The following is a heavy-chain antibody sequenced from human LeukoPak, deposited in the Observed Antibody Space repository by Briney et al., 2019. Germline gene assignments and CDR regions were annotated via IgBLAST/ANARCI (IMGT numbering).Heavy chain of an antibody. V-gene: IGHV1-2*02. J-gene: IGHJ3*02. Sequence: ASVKVSCKASGYTFTGYYMHWVRQAPGQGLEWMGWINPNSGGTNYAQKFQGRVTMTRDTSISTAYMELSRLRSDDTAVYYCARGPRRLGELSLWDAFDIWGQGTMVTVSS. CDR3: ARGPRRLGELSLWDAFDI. CDR1: GYTFTGYY. CDR2: INPNSGGT. D-gene: IGHD3-16*02.